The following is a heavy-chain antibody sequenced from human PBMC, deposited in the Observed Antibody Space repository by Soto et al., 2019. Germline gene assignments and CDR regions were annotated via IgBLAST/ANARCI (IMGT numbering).Heavy chain of an antibody. CDR1: GFKFNNYA. CDR3: AKDSSGRHDY. D-gene: IGHD6-19*01. CDR2: IGGNGAAT. J-gene: IGHJ4*02. V-gene: IGHV3-23*02. Sequence: GGSLRLSCAASGFKFNNYAMTWVRQAPGKGLEWVSAIGGNGAATYYVDSVKGRFTISRDNSKNTLYLQMNSLRAGDTAVYFCAKDSSGRHDYWGQGT.